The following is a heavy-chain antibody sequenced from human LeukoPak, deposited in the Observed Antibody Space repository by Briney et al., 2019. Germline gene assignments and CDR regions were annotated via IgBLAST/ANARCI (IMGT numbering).Heavy chain of an antibody. CDR2: IYHSGST. CDR3: AREVVVPAALDY. Sequence: PSETLSLTCTVSGYSISSGYYWGWIRQPPGKGLEWIGSIYHSGSTYYNPSLKSRVTISVDTSKNQFSLKLSSVTAADTAVYYCAREVVVPAALDYWGQGTLVTVSS. D-gene: IGHD2-2*01. V-gene: IGHV4-38-2*02. J-gene: IGHJ4*02. CDR1: GYSISSGYY.